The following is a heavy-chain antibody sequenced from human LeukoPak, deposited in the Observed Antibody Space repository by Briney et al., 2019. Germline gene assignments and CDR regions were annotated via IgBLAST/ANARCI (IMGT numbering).Heavy chain of an antibody. V-gene: IGHV3-48*03. J-gene: IGHJ4*02. Sequence: PGGSLRISCAASGFTFSSYEMNWVRQAPGKGLEWVSHVSSGGSTIYYADSVKGRFTISRDNAKNSLYLQMNSLRAEDTAVYYCATFTSVTFLFDYWGQGTLVTVSS. CDR1: GFTFSSYE. CDR3: ATFTSVTFLFDY. CDR2: VSSGGSTI. D-gene: IGHD4-17*01.